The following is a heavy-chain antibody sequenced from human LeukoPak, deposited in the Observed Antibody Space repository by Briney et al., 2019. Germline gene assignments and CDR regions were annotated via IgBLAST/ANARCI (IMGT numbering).Heavy chain of an antibody. Sequence: SETLSLTCTVSGDSISSSSYYWGWIRQPPGKGLEWIGNIYHSGSTFYNPSLKSRVTISVDTSKNQFSLNLSSVTAADTAVYYCARRRFELGSFDPWGQGTLVTVSS. J-gene: IGHJ5*02. CDR3: ARRRFELGSFDP. D-gene: IGHD2-15*01. CDR1: GDSISSSSYY. V-gene: IGHV4-39*01. CDR2: IYHSGST.